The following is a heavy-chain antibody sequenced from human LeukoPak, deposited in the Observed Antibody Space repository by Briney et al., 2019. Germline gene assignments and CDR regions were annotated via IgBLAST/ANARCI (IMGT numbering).Heavy chain of an antibody. J-gene: IGHJ4*02. CDR3: ARSWLRFPTFDY. CDR2: MNPNSGNT. D-gene: IGHD5-12*01. V-gene: IGHV1-8*01. Sequence: ASVKVSCKASGYTFTGYDINWVRQATGQGLEWMGWMNPNSGNTGYAQKFQGRVTMTRNTSISTAYMELSSLRSEDTAVYYCARSWLRFPTFDYWGQGTLVTVSS. CDR1: GYTFTGYD.